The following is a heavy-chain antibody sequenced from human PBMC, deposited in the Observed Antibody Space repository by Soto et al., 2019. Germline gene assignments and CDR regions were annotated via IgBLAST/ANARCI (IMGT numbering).Heavy chain of an antibody. CDR3: AKDPAVAGTRGPFDY. CDR1: GFTFSSYG. Sequence: GGSLRLSCAASGFTFSSYGMHWVRQAPGKGLEWVAVISYDGSNEYYADSVKGRFTISRDNSKNTLYLQMNSLRAEDTAVYYCAKDPAVAGTRGPFDYWGQGTLVTVSS. D-gene: IGHD6-19*01. CDR2: ISYDGSNE. V-gene: IGHV3-30*18. J-gene: IGHJ4*02.